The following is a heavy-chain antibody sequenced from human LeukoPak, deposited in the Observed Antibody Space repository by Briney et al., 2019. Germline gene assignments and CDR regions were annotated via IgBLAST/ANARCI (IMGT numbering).Heavy chain of an antibody. V-gene: IGHV1-2*02. Sequence: ASVKVSCKASGYTFTGYYIHWVRQAPGQGLEWMGWINPNSGGTNYAQKFQGRVTMTRDASISTAYMELSRLRSDDTAVYYCARVSSGWSRWTVEYWGQGTLVTVSS. D-gene: IGHD6-19*01. J-gene: IGHJ4*02. CDR1: GYTFTGYY. CDR2: INPNSGGT. CDR3: ARVSSGWSRWTVEY.